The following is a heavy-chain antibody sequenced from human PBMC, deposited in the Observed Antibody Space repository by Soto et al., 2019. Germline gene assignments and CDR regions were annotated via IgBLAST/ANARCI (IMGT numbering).Heavy chain of an antibody. CDR3: ARDRRDVSLYGMDV. V-gene: IGHV1-69*04. J-gene: IGHJ6*02. CDR2: IIPILGIA. Sequence: GASVKVSCKASGYTFTNYAMHWVRQAPGQGLEWMGRIIPILGIANYAQKFQGRVTITADKSTSTAYMELSSLRSEDTAVYYCARDRRDVSLYGMDVWGQGTTVTVSS. CDR1: GYTFTNYA. D-gene: IGHD3-10*02.